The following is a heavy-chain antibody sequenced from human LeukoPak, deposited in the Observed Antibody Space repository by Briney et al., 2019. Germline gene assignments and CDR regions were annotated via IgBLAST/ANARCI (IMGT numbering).Heavy chain of an antibody. J-gene: IGHJ4*02. CDR1: GGSISSGSYY. Sequence: SQTLSLTCTVSGGSISSGSYYWSWIRQPAGKGLGWIGRIYTRESTNYNPSLKSRTTISVDTSKNQFSLKLSSVTAADTAVYYCAAYSSSWYDYWGQGTLVTVSS. D-gene: IGHD6-13*01. CDR2: IYTREST. CDR3: AAYSSSWYDY. V-gene: IGHV4-61*02.